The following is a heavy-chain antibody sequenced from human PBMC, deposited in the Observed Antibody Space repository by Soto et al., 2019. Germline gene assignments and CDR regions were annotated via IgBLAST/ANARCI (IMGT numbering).Heavy chain of an antibody. D-gene: IGHD5-18*01. CDR1: GGTFSTYA. CDR3: ARVEMVDTAMVTGSDY. J-gene: IGHJ4*02. Sequence: SVKVSCKASGGTFSTYAISSVRQAPGQGLEWMGGIIPIFGRANYAQKFQGRVTITADKSTSTAYMELSSLRSEDTAVYYCARVEMVDTAMVTGSDYWGQGSLVTVSS. V-gene: IGHV1-69*06. CDR2: IIPIFGRA.